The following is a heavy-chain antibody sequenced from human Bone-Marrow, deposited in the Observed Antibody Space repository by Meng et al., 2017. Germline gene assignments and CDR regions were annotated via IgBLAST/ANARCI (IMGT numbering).Heavy chain of an antibody. J-gene: IGHJ4*02. CDR3: AREDCGGDCYSGCDY. CDR2: ISYDGSNK. Sequence: QVLLVESGGGVVQPGRFLRLPCAASGFTFSNYAMHWVRQAPGKGLEWVALISYDGSNKYYADSVKGRFTISRDNSKNTLYLQMNSLRTEDTAVFYCAREDCGGDCYSGCDYWGQGTLVTVSS. D-gene: IGHD2-21*02. V-gene: IGHV3-30-3*01. CDR1: GFTFSNYA.